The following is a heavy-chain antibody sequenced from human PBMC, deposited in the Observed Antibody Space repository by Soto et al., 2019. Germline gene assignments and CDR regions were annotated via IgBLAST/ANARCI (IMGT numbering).Heavy chain of an antibody. CDR3: ARVGGGCSSTSCYSYYYYYGMDV. Sequence: KPSETLSLTCTVSGGSISSYYWSWIRQPPGKGLEWVGYIFYSGTTNYNPSLKSRVTISLDTSKNQFSLKLSSVTAADTAVYYCARVGGGCSSTSCYSYYYYYGMDVWGQGTTVTVSS. CDR1: GGSISSYY. V-gene: IGHV4-59*01. CDR2: IFYSGTT. D-gene: IGHD2-2*01. J-gene: IGHJ6*02.